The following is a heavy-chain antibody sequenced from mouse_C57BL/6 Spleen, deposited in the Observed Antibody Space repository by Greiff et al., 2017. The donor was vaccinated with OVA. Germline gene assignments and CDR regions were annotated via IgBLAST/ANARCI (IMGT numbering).Heavy chain of an antibody. V-gene: IGHV5-4*01. CDR3: ASPLTGTGSMDY. CDR2: ISDGGSYT. Sequence: EVQGVESGGGLVKPGGSLKLSCAASGFTFSSYAMSWVRQTPEKRLEWVATISDGGSYTYYPDNVKGRFTISRDNAKNNLYLQMSQLKSEDTAMYYCASPLTGTGSMDYWGQGTSVTVSS. J-gene: IGHJ4*01. D-gene: IGHD4-1*01. CDR1: GFTFSSYA.